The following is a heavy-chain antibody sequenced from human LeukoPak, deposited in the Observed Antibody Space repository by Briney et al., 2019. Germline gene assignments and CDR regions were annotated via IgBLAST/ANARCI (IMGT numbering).Heavy chain of an antibody. CDR3: ARHVSAIVVVVAAPDAFDI. CDR2: IYYSGST. D-gene: IGHD2-15*01. CDR1: GGSIGSSSYY. Sequence: SETLSLTCTASGGSIGSSSYYWGWIRQPPGKGLEWFGSIYYSGSTYYNPSLKSRVTISVDTSKNQFSLKLSSVTAADTAVYYCARHVSAIVVVVAAPDAFDIWGQGTMVTVSS. J-gene: IGHJ3*02. V-gene: IGHV4-39*01.